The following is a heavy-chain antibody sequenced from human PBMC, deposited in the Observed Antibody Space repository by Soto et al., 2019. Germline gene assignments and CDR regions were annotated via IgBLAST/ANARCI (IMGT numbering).Heavy chain of an antibody. D-gene: IGHD2-2*03. Sequence: PSESLALTCAVYGGSVRGYYGSGIRQPPGKGREWIGEINHSGSTNYTPSLKSRVTISVDTSKNQFSLKLSSVTAADTAVYYCARVQLDIVVLPAAISNLDYWGQPPLVTLSS. V-gene: IGHV4-34*01. J-gene: IGHJ4*02. CDR1: GGSVRGYY. CDR2: INHSGST. CDR3: ARVQLDIVVLPAAISNLDY.